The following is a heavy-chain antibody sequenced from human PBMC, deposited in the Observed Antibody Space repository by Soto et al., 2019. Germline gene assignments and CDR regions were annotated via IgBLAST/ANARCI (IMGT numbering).Heavy chain of an antibody. CDR2: IYYSGST. J-gene: IGHJ4*02. CDR3: ARRWGRTFDY. D-gene: IGHD7-27*01. Sequence: PSETLALTCTGSGGSISNYYWSWIRQPPGRGLEWIGYIYYSGSTNYNPSLKSRVTISVDTSKNQFSLKLSSVTAADTAVYYCARRWGRTFDYWGQGTLVTVSS. V-gene: IGHV4-59*08. CDR1: GGSISNYY.